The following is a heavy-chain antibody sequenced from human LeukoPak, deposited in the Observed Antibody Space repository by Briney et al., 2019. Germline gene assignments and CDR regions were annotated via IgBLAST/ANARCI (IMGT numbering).Heavy chain of an antibody. V-gene: IGHV3-23*01. CDR1: GFTFSSYG. CDR2: ISGSGGST. D-gene: IGHD5-24*01. J-gene: IGHJ4*02. Sequence: PGGTLRLSCAASGFTFSSYGMSWVRQAPGKGLEWVSAISGSGGSTYYADSVKGRFTISRDNSKNTLYLQMNSLRAEDTAVYYCAKVSAVATIRPHPFDYWGQGTLVTVSS. CDR3: AKVSAVATIRPHPFDY.